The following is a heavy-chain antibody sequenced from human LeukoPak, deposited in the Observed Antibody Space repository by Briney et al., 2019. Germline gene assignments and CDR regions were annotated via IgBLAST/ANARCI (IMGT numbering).Heavy chain of an antibody. V-gene: IGHV3-23*01. CDR3: AKRDF. CDR1: GYTFSSFA. J-gene: IGHJ4*02. Sequence: GGSLRLSCAASGYTFSSFAMNWVRQAPGKGLEWVSSISGSGGTTYYAGSVKGRFTISRDNSKNTLFLQMNSLRADDTAIYYCAKRDFWGQGTLVTVSS. CDR2: ISGSGGTT.